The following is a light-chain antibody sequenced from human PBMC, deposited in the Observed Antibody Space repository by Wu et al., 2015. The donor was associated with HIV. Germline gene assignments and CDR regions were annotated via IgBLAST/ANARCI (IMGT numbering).Light chain of an antibody. Sequence: DIQMTQSPSSLSASVGDRVTITCQASQDISNSLNWYQQKPGKAPNLLIYDASSLETGVPSRFSGSGSVTDYTLTISSLQPEDFVTYYCQQYYSTPLTFGGGTKVEIK. J-gene: IGKJ4*01. CDR3: QQYYSTPLT. CDR2: DAS. V-gene: IGKV1-33*01. CDR1: QDISNS.